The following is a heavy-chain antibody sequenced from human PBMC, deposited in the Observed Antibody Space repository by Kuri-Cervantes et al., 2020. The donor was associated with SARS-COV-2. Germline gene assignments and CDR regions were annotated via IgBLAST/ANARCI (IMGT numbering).Heavy chain of an antibody. CDR2: ISYDGSNK. CDR3: ASFSSRARVDTAMVTGLWFGELLFSDAFDI. J-gene: IGHJ3*02. D-gene: IGHD3-10*01. CDR1: GFTFSSYA. V-gene: IGHV3-30-3*01. Sequence: LSLTRAASGFTFSSYAMHWVRQAPGKGLEWVAVISYDGSNKYYADSVKGRFTISRDNSKNTLYLQMNSLRAEDTAVNYCASFSSRARVDTAMVTGLWFGELLFSDAFDIWGQGTMVTVSS.